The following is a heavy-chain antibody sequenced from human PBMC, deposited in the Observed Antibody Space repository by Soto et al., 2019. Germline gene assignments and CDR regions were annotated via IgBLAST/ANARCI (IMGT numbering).Heavy chain of an antibody. J-gene: IGHJ4*02. Sequence: ASVKVSCKVSGYTFTSYYISWVRQAPGQRLEWMGWISGYNGNTNYGQKLQGRVTMTTDTSTSTAYMELRSLRSDDTAVYYCAKSPGMYYYDSSGYYHYDYWGQGTLVTVSS. CDR1: GYTFTSYY. CDR3: AKSPGMYYYDSSGYYHYDY. D-gene: IGHD3-22*01. V-gene: IGHV1-18*01. CDR2: ISGYNGNT.